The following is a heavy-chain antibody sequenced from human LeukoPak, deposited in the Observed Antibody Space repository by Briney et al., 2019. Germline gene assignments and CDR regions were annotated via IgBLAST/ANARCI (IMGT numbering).Heavy chain of an antibody. J-gene: IGHJ6*02. CDR2: ISSSSSTI. CDR3: ARRFTMIVVVIPYGMDV. CDR1: GFTFSSYS. Sequence: GGSLRLSCAASGFTFSSYSMNWVRQAPGKGLEWVSYISSSSSTIYYADSVKGRFTISRDNAKNSLYLQMNSLRAEDTAVYYCARRFTMIVVVIPYGMDVWGQGTTVTVSS. D-gene: IGHD3-22*01. V-gene: IGHV3-48*04.